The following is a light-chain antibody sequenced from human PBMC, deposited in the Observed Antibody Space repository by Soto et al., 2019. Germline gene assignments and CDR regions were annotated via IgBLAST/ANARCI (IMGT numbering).Light chain of an antibody. V-gene: IGLV2-14*01. CDR1: SDDIGGYNY. J-gene: IGLJ2*01. CDR2: DVS. Sequence: QSALTQPASVSGSPGQSITISCTGTSDDIGGYNYVSWYQQHPGEAPKLMIYDVSDRPSGVSNRFSGSKSADTASLTISGLQPEDEADYYCSSYTSTSSVIFGGGTKLTVL. CDR3: SSYTSTSSVI.